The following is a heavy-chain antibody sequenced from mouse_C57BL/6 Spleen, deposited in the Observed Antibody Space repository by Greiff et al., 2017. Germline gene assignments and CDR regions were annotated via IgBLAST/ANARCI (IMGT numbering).Heavy chain of an antibody. J-gene: IGHJ4*01. CDR2: IDPSDSYT. Sequence: QVQLQQPGAELVMPGASVKLSCKASGYTFTSYWMHWVKQRPGQGLEWIGEIDPSDSYTNYNQKFKGKSTLTVDKSSSTAYMQLSSLTSEDSAVYYCARRGYYDFVARGYYAMDYWGQGTSLTVSS. D-gene: IGHD2-4*01. V-gene: IGHV1-69*01. CDR3: ARRGYYDFVARGYYAMDY. CDR1: GYTFTSYW.